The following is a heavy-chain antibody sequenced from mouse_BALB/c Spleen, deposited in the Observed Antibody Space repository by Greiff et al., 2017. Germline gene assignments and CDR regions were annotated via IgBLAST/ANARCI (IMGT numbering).Heavy chain of an antibody. D-gene: IGHD1-1*01. Sequence: QVQLQQPGAELVKPGASVKISCKASGYAFSSYWMNWVKQRPGQGLEWIGQIYPGDGDTNYNGKFKGKATLTADKSSSTAYMQLSSLTSEDSAVYFCARGYYGSISYYFDYWGQGTTLTVSS. J-gene: IGHJ2*01. CDR2: IYPGDGDT. V-gene: IGHV1-80*01. CDR1: GYAFSSYW. CDR3: ARGYYGSISYYFDY.